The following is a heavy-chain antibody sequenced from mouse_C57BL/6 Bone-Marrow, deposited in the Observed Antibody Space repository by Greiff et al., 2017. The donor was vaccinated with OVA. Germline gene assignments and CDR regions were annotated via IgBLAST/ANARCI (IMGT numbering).Heavy chain of an antibody. D-gene: IGHD1-1*01. Sequence: QVQLQQSGPGLVQPSQSLSITCTVSGFSLTSYGVHWVRQSPGKGLEWLGVIWRGGSTDYNAAFMSRLSITKDNSKSQVFFKMNSLQADDTAIYYCANPFTTVVATSAMDYWGQGTSVTVSS. V-gene: IGHV2-5*01. CDR2: IWRGGST. CDR3: ANPFTTVVATSAMDY. CDR1: GFSLTSYG. J-gene: IGHJ4*01.